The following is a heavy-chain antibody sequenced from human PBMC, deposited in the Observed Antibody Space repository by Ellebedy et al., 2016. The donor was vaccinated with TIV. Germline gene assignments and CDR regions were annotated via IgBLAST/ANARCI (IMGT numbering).Heavy chain of an antibody. Sequence: AASVKVSCKPSGYTFTSYSMHWVRQLPGQGLEWMGIINPSGGSASYAQKLQGRVTMTRDTSTRTVYMELSRLRFEDTAVYFCARDGMTGLDYWGQGTLVTVSS. CDR1: GYTFTSYS. V-gene: IGHV1-46*04. J-gene: IGHJ4*02. CDR3: ARDGMTGLDY. D-gene: IGHD3-9*01. CDR2: INPSGGSA.